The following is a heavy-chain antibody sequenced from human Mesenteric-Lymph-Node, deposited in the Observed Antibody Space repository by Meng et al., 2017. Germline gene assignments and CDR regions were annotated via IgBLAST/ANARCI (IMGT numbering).Heavy chain of an antibody. V-gene: IGHV3-7*01. CDR3: VCFGGFSGFDP. CDR1: GFTFSSYA. Sequence: EESGGGLVQPGGSLRLSCAASGFTFSSYARSWVRQAPGKGLEWVANIKQDGSEKYYVDSVKGRFTISRDNAKNTLYLQMNSLTGEDTAIYYCVCFGGFSGFDPWGQGTLVTVSS. D-gene: IGHD3-10*01. CDR2: IKQDGSEK. J-gene: IGHJ5*02.